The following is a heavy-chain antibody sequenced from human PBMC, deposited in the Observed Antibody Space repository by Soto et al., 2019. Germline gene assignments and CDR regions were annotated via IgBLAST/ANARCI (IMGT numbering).Heavy chain of an antibody. CDR1: GYTFTTYG. CDR2: IGPYNGDT. CDR3: ARTPRAQMIVLEAATRFDY. V-gene: IGHV1-18*04. D-gene: IGHD2-15*01. J-gene: IGHJ4*02. Sequence: QVQLVQSGAEVKRPGASLKVSCKASGYTFTTYGFNWVRQAPGQGLEWMGWIGPYNGDTDYAQNFQRRVTLTTDTSTSTAYMELRSLTSDDTAVYYCARTPRAQMIVLEAATRFDYWGQGTLVTVSS.